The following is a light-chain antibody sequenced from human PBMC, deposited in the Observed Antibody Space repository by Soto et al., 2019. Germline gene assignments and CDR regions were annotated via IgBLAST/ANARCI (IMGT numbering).Light chain of an antibody. V-gene: IGLV2-14*01. CDR3: SSYTSSSTEV. J-gene: IGLJ2*01. Sequence: QSALTQPASVSGSPGQSITISCTGTSSDVGVYNYVSWYQQHPGKAPKLMIYEVSNRPSGVSNRFSGSKSGNTASLTISGLQDEDEADYYCSSYTSSSTEVFGGGTKLTVL. CDR2: EVS. CDR1: SSDVGVYNY.